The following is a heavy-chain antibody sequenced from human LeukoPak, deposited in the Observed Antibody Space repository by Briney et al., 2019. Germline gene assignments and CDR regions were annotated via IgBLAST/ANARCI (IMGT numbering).Heavy chain of an antibody. D-gene: IGHD3-22*01. Sequence: ASVKVSCNVSGYSLTELSMHWVRQTLGKRLEWMGAFDPGDAETIFAQNFQGRVTLTADTSTDTAYMELTSLRAEDTAIYYCATFVPYYDNSDFYIHAFHIWARGTMVTVSS. V-gene: IGHV1-24*01. CDR2: FDPGDAET. CDR1: GYSLTELS. CDR3: ATFVPYYDNSDFYIHAFHI. J-gene: IGHJ3*02.